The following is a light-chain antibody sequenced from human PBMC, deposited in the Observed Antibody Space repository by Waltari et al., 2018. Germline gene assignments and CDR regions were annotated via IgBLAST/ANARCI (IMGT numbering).Light chain of an antibody. CDR2: AAS. Sequence: AIRMTQSPSSFPASTGDRVTITFRASQGISSYLPWYQQKPGKAPKLLIYAASTLQSGVPSRFSGSGSGTDFTLTISCLQSEDFATYYCQQYYSYPRTFGQGTKVEIK. J-gene: IGKJ1*01. CDR1: QGISSY. CDR3: QQYYSYPRT. V-gene: IGKV1-8*01.